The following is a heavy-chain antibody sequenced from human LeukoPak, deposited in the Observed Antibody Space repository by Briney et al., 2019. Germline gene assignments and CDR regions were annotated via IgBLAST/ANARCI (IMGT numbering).Heavy chain of an antibody. Sequence: PGGSLRLSCAASGFTFANYNFNWVRQAPGKGLEWVSYISSTSSTIYYADSMKGRFTISRDNAKNSLYLQMNSLGAEDTAVYYCARDPPHGMDVRGQGTTVTVSS. V-gene: IGHV3-48*01. CDR1: GFTFANYN. CDR2: ISSTSSTI. J-gene: IGHJ6*02. CDR3: ARDPPHGMDV.